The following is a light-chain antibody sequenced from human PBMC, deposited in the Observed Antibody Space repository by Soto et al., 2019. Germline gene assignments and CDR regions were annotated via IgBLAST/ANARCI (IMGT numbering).Light chain of an antibody. Sequence: DIQMTQSPSSVSASVGDRVTITCRASQDISTWLGWYQQKPGKAPKLLIYAASSMQSGVPSRFSGSGSGTHFSLTIVSLQPEDFATYYCQQANRFPRTFGGGTKVEIK. J-gene: IGKJ4*01. V-gene: IGKV1D-12*01. CDR2: AAS. CDR1: QDISTW. CDR3: QQANRFPRT.